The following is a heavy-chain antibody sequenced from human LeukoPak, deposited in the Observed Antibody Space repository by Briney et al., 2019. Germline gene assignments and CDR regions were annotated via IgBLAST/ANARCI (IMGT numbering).Heavy chain of an antibody. D-gene: IGHD6-13*01. CDR1: GGSISSSSYY. CDR3: ARESRRIAAAGPSYYMDV. CDR2: IYYSGST. J-gene: IGHJ6*03. Sequence: PSETLSLTCTVSGGSISSSSYYWGWIRQPPGKGLEWIGSIYYSGSTYYNPSLKSRVTISVDTSKNQFSLMVNSVTAADTAVYYCARESRRIAAAGPSYYMDVWGRGTTVTVSS. V-gene: IGHV4-39*07.